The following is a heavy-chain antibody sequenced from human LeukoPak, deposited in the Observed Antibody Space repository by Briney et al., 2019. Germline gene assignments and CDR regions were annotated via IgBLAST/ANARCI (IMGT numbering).Heavy chain of an antibody. Sequence: ASVKVSCKASGYTFTSYDINWVRQATGQGLEWMGWMNPNSGNTGYAQKFQGRVTMTRNTSISTAYMELSSLRSEDTAVYYCAGGDPRGLRYFDWPIDYWGQGTLVTVSS. CDR3: AGGDPRGLRYFDWPIDY. CDR1: GYTFTSYD. CDR2: MNPNSGNT. D-gene: IGHD3-9*01. J-gene: IGHJ4*02. V-gene: IGHV1-8*01.